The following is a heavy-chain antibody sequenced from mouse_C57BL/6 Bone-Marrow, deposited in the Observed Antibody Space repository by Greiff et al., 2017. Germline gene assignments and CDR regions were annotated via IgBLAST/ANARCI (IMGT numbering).Heavy chain of an antibody. D-gene: IGHD1-1*02. CDR2: IDPSDSET. V-gene: IGHV1-52*01. CDR3: ARGWNCYYAMGY. J-gene: IGHJ4*01. Sequence: QVQLQQPGAELVRPGSSVKLSCKASGYTFTSYWMHWVKQRPIQGLEWIGNIDPSDSETHYNQKFKDKATLTVDKSSSTAYMQLSSLTSEDSAVYYCARGWNCYYAMGYWGQGTSVTVSS. CDR1: GYTFTSYW.